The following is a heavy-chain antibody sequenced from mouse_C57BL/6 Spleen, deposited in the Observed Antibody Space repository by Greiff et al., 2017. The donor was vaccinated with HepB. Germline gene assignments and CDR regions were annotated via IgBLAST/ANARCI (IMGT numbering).Heavy chain of an antibody. V-gene: IGHV1-82*01. CDR3: ATAYYSNPYAMDY. CDR2: IYPGDGDT. Sequence: QVQLQQSGPELVKPGASVKISCKASGYAFSSSWMNWVKQRPGKGLEWIGRIYPGDGDTNYNGKFKGKATLTADKSSSTAYMQLSSLTSEDSAVYFCATAYYSNPYAMDYWGQGTSVTVSS. CDR1: GYAFSSSW. D-gene: IGHD2-5*01. J-gene: IGHJ4*01.